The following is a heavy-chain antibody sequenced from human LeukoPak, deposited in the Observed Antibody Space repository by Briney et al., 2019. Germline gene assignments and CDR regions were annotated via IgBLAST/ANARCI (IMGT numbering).Heavy chain of an antibody. CDR1: GGSISSYY. D-gene: IGHD5-18*01. CDR2: IYYSGST. V-gene: IGHV4-59*12. CDR3: ARDQVTGHFDY. J-gene: IGHJ4*02. Sequence: SETLSLTCTVSGGSISSYYWSWIRQPPGKGLEWIGYIYYSGSTNYNPSLKSRVTMSVDTSKNQFSLKLSSVTAADTAVYYCARDQVTGHFDYWGQGTLVTVSS.